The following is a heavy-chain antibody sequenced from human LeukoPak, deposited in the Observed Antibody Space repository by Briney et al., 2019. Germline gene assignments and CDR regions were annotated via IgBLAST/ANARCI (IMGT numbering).Heavy chain of an antibody. J-gene: IGHJ4*02. Sequence: GGSLRLSCAASGFTFSSYGMHWVRQAPGKGLEWVAFIRYDGSNKYYADSVKGRFTISRDNSKNTLYLQMNSLRAEDTAVYYCAKDHPRYCSGGSCSRSDYWGQGTLVTVSS. CDR2: IRYDGSNK. D-gene: IGHD2-15*01. V-gene: IGHV3-30*02. CDR1: GFTFSSYG. CDR3: AKDHPRYCSGGSCSRSDY.